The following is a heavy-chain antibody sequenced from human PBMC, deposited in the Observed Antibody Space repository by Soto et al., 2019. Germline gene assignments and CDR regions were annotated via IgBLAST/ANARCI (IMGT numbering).Heavy chain of an antibody. CDR3: PRHVPGRDGFCFDY. D-gene: IGHD2-15*01. CDR1: GYSFTSYW. CDR2: IYPGDSDT. Sequence: PGESLKISCKGSGYSFTSYWIGWVRQMPGKGLEWMGIIYPGDSDTRYSPSFQGQVTISAATSISTAYLQWSSLKASDTAMYYCPRHVPGRDGFCFDYWGQRTLGSVAS. J-gene: IGHJ4*02. V-gene: IGHV5-51*01.